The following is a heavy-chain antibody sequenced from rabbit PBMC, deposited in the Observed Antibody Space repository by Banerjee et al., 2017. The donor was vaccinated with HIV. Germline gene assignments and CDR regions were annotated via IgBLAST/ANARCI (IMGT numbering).Heavy chain of an antibody. CDR2: IDAGNGDT. D-gene: IGHD1-1*01. V-gene: IGHV1S40*01. Sequence: QSLEESGGDLVKPGASLTLTCTASGFSFSSSYWICWVRQAPGKGLEWIACIDAGNGDTYYANWAKGRFTISKTSSTTVTLQMTSLTAADTATYFCARTGAGGYLYGMDLWGQGTLVTVS. CDR3: ARTGAGGYLYGMDL. CDR1: GFSFSSSYW. J-gene: IGHJ6*01.